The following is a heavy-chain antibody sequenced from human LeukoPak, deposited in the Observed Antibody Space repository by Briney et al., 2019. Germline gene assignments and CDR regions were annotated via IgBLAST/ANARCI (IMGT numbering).Heavy chain of an antibody. Sequence: SVKVSCKASGYTFTSYYMHWVRQAPGQGLEWMGGIIPIFGTANYAQKFQGRVTITADESTSTAYMELSSLRSEDTAVYYCASGDYVWGSYRPFDYWGQGTLVTVSS. CDR3: ASGDYVWGSYRPFDY. CDR2: IIPIFGTA. V-gene: IGHV1-69*13. J-gene: IGHJ4*02. CDR1: GYTFTSYY. D-gene: IGHD3-16*02.